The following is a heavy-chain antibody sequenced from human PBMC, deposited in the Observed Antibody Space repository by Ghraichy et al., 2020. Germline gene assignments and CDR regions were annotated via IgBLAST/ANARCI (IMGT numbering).Heavy chain of an antibody. V-gene: IGHV4-34*01. D-gene: IGHD3-22*01. Sequence: SETLSLTCAVYGGSFSGYYWSWIRQPPGKGLEWIGEINHSGSTNYNPSLKSRVTISVDTSKNQFSLKLSSVTAADTAVYYCARGLSSRGYYYCSYDAFDIWGQGTMVTVSS. CDR3: ARGLSSRGYYYCSYDAFDI. CDR1: GGSFSGYY. CDR2: INHSGST. J-gene: IGHJ3*02.